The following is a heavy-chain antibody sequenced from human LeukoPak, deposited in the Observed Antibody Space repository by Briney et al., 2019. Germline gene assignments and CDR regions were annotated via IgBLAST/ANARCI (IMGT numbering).Heavy chain of an antibody. CDR3: ARGVGYGGNSGDY. V-gene: IGHV4-61*01. CDR2: IYYSGST. J-gene: IGHJ4*02. CDR1: GGSVSSGSYY. D-gene: IGHD4-23*01. Sequence: PSETLSLTCTVSGGSVSSGSYYWSWIRQPPGKGLEWIGYIYYSGSTNYNPSLKSRVTISVDTSKNQFSLKLSSVTAADTAVYYCARGVGYGGNSGDYWGQGTLVTVSS.